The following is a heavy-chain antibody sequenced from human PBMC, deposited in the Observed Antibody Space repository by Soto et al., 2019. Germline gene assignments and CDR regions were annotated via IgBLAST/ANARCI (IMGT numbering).Heavy chain of an antibody. J-gene: IGHJ5*02. CDR3: ARDRGPSSGYYPYWFDP. CDR1: GGTFSSYA. D-gene: IGHD3-22*01. Sequence: QVQLVQSGAEVKKPGSSVKVSCKASGGTFSSYAITWVRQAPGQGLEWMGGIIPIFGTANYAQKFQARVTITADESTSNAYMELSSRRSEDTAVYYCARDRGPSSGYYPYWFDPWGQGTLVTVSS. V-gene: IGHV1-69*12. CDR2: IIPIFGTA.